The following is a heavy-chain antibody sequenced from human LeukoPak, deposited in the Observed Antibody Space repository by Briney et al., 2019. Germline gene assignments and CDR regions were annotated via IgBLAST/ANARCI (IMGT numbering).Heavy chain of an antibody. J-gene: IGHJ4*02. V-gene: IGHV1-3*01. CDR3: ARAPVVAATQPFDY. CDR1: GYTFTNYA. CDR2: INAGNGNT. Sequence: ASVKVSCKASGYTFTNYALHWVRQAPGQRLEWMGWINAGNGNTKYSQKFQGRVTITRDTSASTAYMELSSLRSEDTAVYYCARAPVVAATQPFDYWGQGTLVTVSS. D-gene: IGHD2-15*01.